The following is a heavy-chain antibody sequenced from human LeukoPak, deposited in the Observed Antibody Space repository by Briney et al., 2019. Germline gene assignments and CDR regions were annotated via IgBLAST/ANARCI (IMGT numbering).Heavy chain of an antibody. J-gene: IGHJ6*03. Sequence: SVKVSCKASGGTFSSYAISWVRQAPGQGLEWMGGIIPIFGTANYAQKFQGGVTITTDESTSTAYMELSSLRSEDTAVYYCASTPCSGGSCHGNYYYYMDVWGKGTTVTVSS. CDR1: GGTFSSYA. V-gene: IGHV1-69*05. D-gene: IGHD2-15*01. CDR3: ASTPCSGGSCHGNYYYYMDV. CDR2: IIPIFGTA.